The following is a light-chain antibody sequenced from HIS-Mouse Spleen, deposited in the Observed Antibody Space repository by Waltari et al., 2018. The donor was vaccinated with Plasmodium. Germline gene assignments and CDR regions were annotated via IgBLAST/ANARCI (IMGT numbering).Light chain of an antibody. Sequence: SYELTQPPSVSVSPGQTARITCSGDALPKKYAYWYQQKSGQAPVLVIYEDSKRPSGIPERCSGSSSGRRATWTISGAQVEDEADYYCYSTDSSGNHRVFGGGTKLTVL. CDR3: YSTDSSGNHRV. CDR2: EDS. V-gene: IGLV3-10*01. J-gene: IGLJ3*02. CDR1: ALPKKY.